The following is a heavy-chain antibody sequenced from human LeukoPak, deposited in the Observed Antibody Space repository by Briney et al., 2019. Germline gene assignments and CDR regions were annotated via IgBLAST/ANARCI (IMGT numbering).Heavy chain of an antibody. V-gene: IGHV3-11*01. CDR2: ISRSDSTI. CDR3: ARDREQWLGRRWFDS. J-gene: IGHJ5*01. Sequence: GGSLRLSCAASGFNLSDYYMTWIRQAPGKGLEWVSYISRSDSTIYYADSVKGRFTISRDNAKNSLYLQMNSLRAEDTAVYYCARDREQWLGRRWFDSWGQGTLVTVSS. D-gene: IGHD6-19*01. CDR1: GFNLSDYY.